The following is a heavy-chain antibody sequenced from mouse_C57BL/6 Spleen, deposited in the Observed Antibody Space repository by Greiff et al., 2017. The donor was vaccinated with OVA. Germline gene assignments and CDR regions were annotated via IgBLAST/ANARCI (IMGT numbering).Heavy chain of an antibody. CDR3: ASGGSNLYFDY. J-gene: IGHJ2*01. CDR2: INPNNGGT. Sequence: VQLQQSGPELVKPGASVKISCKASGYTFTDYYMNWVKQSQGKSLEWIGDINPNNGGTSYNQKFKGKATLTVDKSSSTAYMELRSLTSEDSAVYYCASGGSNLYFDYWGQGTTLTVSS. V-gene: IGHV1-26*01. CDR1: GYTFTDYY. D-gene: IGHD2-5*01.